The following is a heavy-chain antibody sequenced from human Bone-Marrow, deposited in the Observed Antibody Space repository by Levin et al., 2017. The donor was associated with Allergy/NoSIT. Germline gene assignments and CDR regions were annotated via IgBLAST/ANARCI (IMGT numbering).Heavy chain of an antibody. CDR1: GFTFDDYI. D-gene: IGHD3-10*01. Sequence: GGSLRLSCAASGFTFDDYIMYWVRQAPGKSLEWVAHINWNGGTTKYADSVKGRFSISRDNNKNSLYLQMDSLRIEDTAFYYCAKGMIRGDYALHHWGQGTLVTVSS. V-gene: IGHV3-43*01. J-gene: IGHJ5*02. CDR3: AKGMIRGDYALHH. CDR2: INWNGGTT.